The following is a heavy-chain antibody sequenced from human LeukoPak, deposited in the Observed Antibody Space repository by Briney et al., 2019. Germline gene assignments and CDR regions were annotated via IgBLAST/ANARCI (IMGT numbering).Heavy chain of an antibody. D-gene: IGHD2-2*01. V-gene: IGHV4-34*01. CDR3: ARDGLSCSSTSCYPYGMDV. CDR1: GGSFSGYY. J-gene: IGHJ6*02. Sequence: SETLSLTCAVYGGSFSGYYWSWIRQPPEKGLEWIGEINHSGSTNYNPSLKSRVTISVDTSKNQFSLKLSSVTAADTAVYYCARDGLSCSSTSCYPYGMDVWGQGTTVTVSS. CDR2: INHSGST.